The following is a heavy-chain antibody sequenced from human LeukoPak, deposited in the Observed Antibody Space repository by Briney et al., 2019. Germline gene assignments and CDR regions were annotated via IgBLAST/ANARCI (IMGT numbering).Heavy chain of an antibody. CDR2: ISSSGTTT. Sequence: PGGSLRLSCVASGFTFSSYEMNWVRQAPGKGLERVSYISSSGTTTFYADSVKGRFTISRDNAKNSLYLQMNSLRVEDTAVYYCTRDEEGASREFDYWGQGALVTVSS. V-gene: IGHV3-48*03. CDR1: GFTFSSYE. J-gene: IGHJ4*02. D-gene: IGHD1-26*01. CDR3: TRDEEGASREFDY.